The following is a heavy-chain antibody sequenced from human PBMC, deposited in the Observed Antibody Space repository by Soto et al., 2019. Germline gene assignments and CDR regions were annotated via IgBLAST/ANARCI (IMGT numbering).Heavy chain of an antibody. V-gene: IGHV4-30-2*01. Sequence: SETLSLTCAVSGGSISSGGYSWSWIRQPPGKGLEWIGYIYHSGSTYYNPSLKSRVTISVDRSKNQFSLKLSSVTAADTAVYYCARRRWFGELLGGMDVWGQGTTVTVSS. J-gene: IGHJ6*02. CDR3: ARRRWFGELLGGMDV. CDR1: GGSISSGGYS. CDR2: IYHSGST. D-gene: IGHD3-10*01.